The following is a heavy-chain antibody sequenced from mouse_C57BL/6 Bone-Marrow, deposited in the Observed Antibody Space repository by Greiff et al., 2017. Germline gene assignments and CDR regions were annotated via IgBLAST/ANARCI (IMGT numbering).Heavy chain of an antibody. CDR2: INPRNGST. Sequence: VQLQQPGTDLVKPGASVKLSCTASGYTFTSYWMHWVKQRPGQGLEWIGNINPRNGSTNYNEKFKSKATLTVDKSSSTSYMQLSSLTSEDSAVYYCARSDSMRDSYDFEGWGTGTTVTVAS. V-gene: IGHV1-53*01. CDR3: ARSDSMRDSYDFEG. J-gene: IGHJ1*03. D-gene: IGHD2-10*02. CDR1: GYTFTSYW.